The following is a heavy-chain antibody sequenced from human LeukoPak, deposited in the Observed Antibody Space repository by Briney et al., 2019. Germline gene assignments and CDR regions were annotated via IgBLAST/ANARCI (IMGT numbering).Heavy chain of an antibody. CDR2: INHSGST. CDR3: ARAGVGGLWFGEEHDY. Sequence: SETLSLTCAVYGGSFSGYYWSWIRQPPGKGLEWIGEINHSGSTNYNPSLKSRVTISVDTSKNQFSLKLSSVTAADTAVYYCARAGVGGLWFGEEHDYWGQGTLVTVSS. J-gene: IGHJ4*02. CDR1: GGSFSGYY. D-gene: IGHD3-10*01. V-gene: IGHV4-34*01.